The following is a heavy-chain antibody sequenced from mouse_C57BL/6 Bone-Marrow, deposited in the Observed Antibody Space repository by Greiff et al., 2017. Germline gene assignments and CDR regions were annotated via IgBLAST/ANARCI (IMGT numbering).Heavy chain of an antibody. Sequence: QVQLQQPGAELVMPGASVKLSCKASGYTFTSYWMHWVRQRPGQGREWIGEIDPSDSYTNYHKKFQGKSTLTVDKSSSTAYMQLSSLTSEDSAVYYCAREGHYYYGPWFAYWGQGTLVTVSA. J-gene: IGHJ3*01. V-gene: IGHV1-69*01. CDR3: AREGHYYYGPWFAY. D-gene: IGHD1-1*01. CDR1: GYTFTSYW. CDR2: IDPSDSYT.